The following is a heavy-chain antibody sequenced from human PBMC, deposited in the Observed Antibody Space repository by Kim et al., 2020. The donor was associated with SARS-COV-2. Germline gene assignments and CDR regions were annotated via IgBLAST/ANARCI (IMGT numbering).Heavy chain of an antibody. D-gene: IGHD3-16*01. Sequence: TQSAASVKGRFVISREDSKSIAYLQMNSLKTEDTAVYYCTRDPHDDYPMDVWGQGTTVTVSS. CDR3: TRDPHDDYPMDV. CDR2: T. V-gene: IGHV3-49*02. J-gene: IGHJ6*02.